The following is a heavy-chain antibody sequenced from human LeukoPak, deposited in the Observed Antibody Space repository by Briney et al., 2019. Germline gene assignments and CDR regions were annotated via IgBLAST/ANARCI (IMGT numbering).Heavy chain of an antibody. CDR1: GFTFSSYA. V-gene: IGHV3-23*01. Sequence: PGGSLRLSCAASGFTFSSYAMSWVRQAPGKGLEWVSAISGSGGSAYYADSVKGRFTISRDNSKNTLYLQMNSLRAEDTAVYYCAKGGSGPDHFDYWGQGTLVTVSS. CDR3: AKGGSGPDHFDY. D-gene: IGHD2-15*01. J-gene: IGHJ4*02. CDR2: ISGSGGSA.